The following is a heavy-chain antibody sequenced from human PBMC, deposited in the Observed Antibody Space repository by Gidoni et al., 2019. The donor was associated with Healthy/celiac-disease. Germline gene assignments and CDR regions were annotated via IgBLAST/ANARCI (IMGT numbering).Heavy chain of an antibody. V-gene: IGHV2-5*02. CDR3: AHRPGKNWFDP. J-gene: IGHJ5*02. Sequence: QITLQESGPTLVNPTQTLTLTCTFSGFSLSIRGVGVGWIRQPPGKALDCLALIDWDDDKRYSPSLKSRLTINKDTSKNQVVLTMTNMDPVDTATYYCAHRPGKNWFDPWGQGTLVTVSS. CDR1: GFSLSIRGVG. CDR2: IDWDDDK.